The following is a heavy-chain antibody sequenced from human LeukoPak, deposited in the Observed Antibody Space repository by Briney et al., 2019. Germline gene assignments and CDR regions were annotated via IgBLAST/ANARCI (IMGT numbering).Heavy chain of an antibody. Sequence: PGGSLRLSCAASGITFSSYSMNWVRQAPGKGLEWVSSISSSSSYIYYADSVKGRFTISRDNAKNSLYLQMNSLRAEDTAVYYCAGDIVVVPAAIDTWGQGTLVTVSS. J-gene: IGHJ5*02. D-gene: IGHD2-2*01. CDR2: ISSSSSYI. CDR3: AGDIVVVPAAIDT. V-gene: IGHV3-21*01. CDR1: GITFSSYS.